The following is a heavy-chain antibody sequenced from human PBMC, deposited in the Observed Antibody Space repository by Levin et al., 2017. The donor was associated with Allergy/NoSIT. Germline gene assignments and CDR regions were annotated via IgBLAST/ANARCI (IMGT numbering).Heavy chain of an antibody. CDR2: ISAYNGNT. D-gene: IGHD1-7*01. CDR3: ARVVTGTTRPPDFDY. Sequence: GESLKISCKASGYTFTSYGISWVRQAPGQGLEWMGWISAYNGNTNYAQKLQGRVTMTTDTSTSTAYMELRSLRSDDTAVYYCARVVTGTTRPPDFDYWGQGTLVTVSS. J-gene: IGHJ4*02. V-gene: IGHV1-18*01. CDR1: GYTFTSYG.